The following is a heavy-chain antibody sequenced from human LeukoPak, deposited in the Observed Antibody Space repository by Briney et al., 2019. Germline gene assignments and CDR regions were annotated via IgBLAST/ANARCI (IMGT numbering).Heavy chain of an antibody. V-gene: IGHV4-59*12. J-gene: IGHJ4*02. Sequence: SETLSLTCTVSGGTISSYYWSWIREPPGKGLEWIGYIYYSGSTYYNPSLKSRVTISVDTSKNQFSLKLSSVTAADTAVYYCARVSYYGSGRYFDYWGQGTLVTLSS. D-gene: IGHD3-10*01. CDR2: IYYSGST. CDR1: GGTISSYY. CDR3: ARVSYYGSGRYFDY.